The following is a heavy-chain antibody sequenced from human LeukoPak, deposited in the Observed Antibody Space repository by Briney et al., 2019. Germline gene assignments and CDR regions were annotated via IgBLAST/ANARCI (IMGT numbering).Heavy chain of an antibody. CDR3: AREMPGGAVTIDC. CDR1: GFTFSSYG. Sequence: PGGSLRLSCAASGFTFSSYGMHWVRQAPGKGLEWVSVIYSGGSTYYADSVKGRFTTSRDNSKNSLYLQTNSLRGEDTAMYYCAREMPGGAVTIDCWGQGTLVTVSS. CDR2: IYSGGST. V-gene: IGHV3-NL1*01. D-gene: IGHD4-11*01. J-gene: IGHJ4*02.